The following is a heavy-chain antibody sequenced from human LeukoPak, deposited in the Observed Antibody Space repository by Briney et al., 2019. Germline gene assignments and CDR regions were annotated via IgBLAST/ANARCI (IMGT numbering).Heavy chain of an antibody. J-gene: IGHJ4*02. D-gene: IGHD4-17*01. Sequence: ASVTVSCKASGYTFTSYDINWVRQAPGQGLEWMGWMNPNSGNTGYAQKFQGRVTMTRNTSISTAYMELSSLRSEDTAVYYCARAHYYGDYGIDYWGQGTLVTVSS. V-gene: IGHV1-8*01. CDR1: GYTFTSYD. CDR2: MNPNSGNT. CDR3: ARAHYYGDYGIDY.